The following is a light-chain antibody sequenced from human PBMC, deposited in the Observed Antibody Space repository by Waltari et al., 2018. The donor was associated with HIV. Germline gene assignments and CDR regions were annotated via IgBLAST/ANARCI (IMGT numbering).Light chain of an antibody. V-gene: IGLV1-47*01. CDR3: AAWDDSLSGVV. Sequence: QSVLTQSPSVSGTPGQRVTIPCSGSSANIGSNFVFWYQQIQRTAPKLTMYANDERPLGVPDRFSGSKSGTSASLAISGLRPEDEADYYCAAWDDSLSGVVFGGGTKVTVL. CDR1: SANIGSNF. J-gene: IGLJ2*01. CDR2: AND.